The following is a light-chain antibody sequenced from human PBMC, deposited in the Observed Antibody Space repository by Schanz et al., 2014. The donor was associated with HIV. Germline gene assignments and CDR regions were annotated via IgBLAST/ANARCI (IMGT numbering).Light chain of an antibody. J-gene: IGLJ3*02. V-gene: IGLV1-40*01. CDR2: DNN. CDR3: QSFDSSLNGVV. CDR1: SSNIGAGYN. Sequence: QSVLTQPPSVSGAPGQRVTISCTGSSSNIGAGYNVHWYQQLPGTAPKLLIYDNNNRPSGVPDRFSGSKSGTSASLAITGLQADDEADYFCQSFDSSLNGVVFGGGTKLTVL.